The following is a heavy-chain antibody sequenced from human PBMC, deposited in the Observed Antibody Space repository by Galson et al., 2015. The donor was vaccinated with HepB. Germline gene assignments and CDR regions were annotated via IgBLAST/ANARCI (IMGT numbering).Heavy chain of an antibody. CDR3: SREVDCIGTSCHDY. J-gene: IGHJ4*02. CDR2: IRSKAYGGTT. CDR1: GFRFGDYA. D-gene: IGHD2-2*01. Sequence: SLRLSCAASGFRFGDYAMSWFRQAPGKGLEWIGFIRSKAYGGTTEHAASVKGRFTISRDDSKSVAYLQINRLQTADTAVYYCSREVDCIGTSCHDYWGQGTRVTVSS. V-gene: IGHV3-49*03.